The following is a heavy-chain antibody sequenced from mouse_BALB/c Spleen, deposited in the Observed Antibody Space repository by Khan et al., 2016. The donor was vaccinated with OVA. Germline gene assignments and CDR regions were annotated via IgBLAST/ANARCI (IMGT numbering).Heavy chain of an antibody. J-gene: IGHJ4*01. Sequence: QIQLVQSGPELKKPGETVKISCKASGYTFTNFGMNWVKQAPGKGLEWMGWINTYTGEPTYTDDFKGRFAFSLETSASTAYLQIINLKNEDTSTYCWARPPCFSYTMAYWGQGTSVTVSS. CDR1: GYTFTNFG. CDR2: INTYTGEP. CDR3: ARPPCFSYTMAY. V-gene: IGHV9-3-1*01.